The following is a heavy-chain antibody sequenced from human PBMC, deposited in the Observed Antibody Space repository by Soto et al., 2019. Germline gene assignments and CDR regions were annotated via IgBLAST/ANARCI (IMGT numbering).Heavy chain of an antibody. CDR1: GGSIRSGDYY. Sequence: PSETLSLTCTVSGGSIRSGDYYWSWIRQPPGKGLEWIGYIYYSGSTYYNPSLKSRVTLSVDTSKNQFSLKLSSVTAADTAVYYCARDGNGNDYWGQGTLVTVSS. V-gene: IGHV4-30-4*01. J-gene: IGHJ4*02. CDR3: ARDGNGNDY. CDR2: IYYSGST. D-gene: IGHD1-26*01.